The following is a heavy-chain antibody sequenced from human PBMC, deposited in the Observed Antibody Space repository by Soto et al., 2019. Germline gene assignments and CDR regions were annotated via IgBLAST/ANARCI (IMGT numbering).Heavy chain of an antibody. J-gene: IGHJ4*02. CDR1: GGSISSGDYY. Sequence: QVQLQESGPGLVKPSQNLSLTCTVSGGSISSGDYYWSWIRQPPGKGLEWIGYIYYSGSTYYNPSLKSRVTISVDTSKNQFSLKLSSVTAADTAVYYCARGPPIAAAGTCEFDYWGQGTLVTVSS. CDR2: IYYSGST. V-gene: IGHV4-30-4*01. D-gene: IGHD6-13*01. CDR3: ARGPPIAAAGTCEFDY.